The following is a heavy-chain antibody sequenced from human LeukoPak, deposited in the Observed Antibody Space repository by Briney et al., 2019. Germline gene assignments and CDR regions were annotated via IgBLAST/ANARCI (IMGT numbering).Heavy chain of an antibody. V-gene: IGHV1-69*01. Sequence: SVKLSCKASGATFTSYAISWVRQAPGQGLEWMGGIIPIFGTANYAQKFQGRVTITADESTSTAYMELSSLRSEDTAVYYCAREYRRCWFDPWGQGTLVTVSS. CDR3: AREYRRCWFDP. CDR2: IIPIFGTA. D-gene: IGHD1-1*01. J-gene: IGHJ5*02. CDR1: GATFTSYA.